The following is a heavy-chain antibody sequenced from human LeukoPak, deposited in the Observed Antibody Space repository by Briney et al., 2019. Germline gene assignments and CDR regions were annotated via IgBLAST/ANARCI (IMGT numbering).Heavy chain of an antibody. J-gene: IGHJ5*02. V-gene: IGHV1-18*01. D-gene: IGHD6-6*01. CDR3: ARVREYSSSQVWFHP. CDR2: ISTYNGNT. CDR1: GYTFTSYG. Sequence: ASVKVSCKASGYTFTSYGISWVRQAPGQGLEWMGWISTYNGNTNYAQKLQGRVTMTTDTSTSTAYMELRSLRSDDTAVYYCARVREYSSSQVWFHPWGQGTLVTVSS.